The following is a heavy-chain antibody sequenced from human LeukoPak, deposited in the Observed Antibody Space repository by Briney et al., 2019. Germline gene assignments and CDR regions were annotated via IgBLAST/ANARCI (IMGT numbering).Heavy chain of an antibody. Sequence: GASVKVSCKASGYTFTSYYMHWVRQAPGQGLEWMGIINPNSGGTNYAQKFQGRVTMTRDTSISTAYMELSRLRSDDTAVYYCARSAAAGTFPYYYYYMDVWGKGTTVTVSS. D-gene: IGHD6-13*01. V-gene: IGHV1-2*02. CDR1: GYTFTSYY. CDR2: INPNSGGT. J-gene: IGHJ6*03. CDR3: ARSAAAGTFPYYYYYMDV.